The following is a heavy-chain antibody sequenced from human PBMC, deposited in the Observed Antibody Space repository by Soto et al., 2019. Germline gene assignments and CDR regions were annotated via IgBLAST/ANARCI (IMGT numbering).Heavy chain of an antibody. CDR3: ARDPYSYGPKFGYFDY. CDR2: ISYDGSNK. CDR1: GFTFSSYA. J-gene: IGHJ4*02. D-gene: IGHD5-18*01. V-gene: IGHV3-30-3*01. Sequence: QVQLVESGGGVVQPGRSLRLSCAASGFTFSSYAMHWVRQAPGKGLEWVAVISYDGSNKYYADSVKGRFTISRDNSKNTLYLQMHSLRAEDTAVYYCARDPYSYGPKFGYFDYWGQGTLVTVSS.